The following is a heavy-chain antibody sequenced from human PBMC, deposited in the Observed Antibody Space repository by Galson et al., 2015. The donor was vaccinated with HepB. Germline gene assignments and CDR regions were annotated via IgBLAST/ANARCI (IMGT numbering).Heavy chain of an antibody. V-gene: IGHV5-51*01. J-gene: IGHJ4*02. CDR1: GYSFSSFW. CDR2: IFAGDSDT. D-gene: IGHD6-19*01. Sequence: QSGAEVKKPGESLKISCKGSGYSFSSFWIGWVRQMPGKGLEWMGIIFAGDSDTRYSPSFQGQVTISVDESISTAYLQWSSLKASDTAMYYCARHGKYSSGWYSFDYWGQGTLVTVSS. CDR3: ARHGKYSSGWYSFDY.